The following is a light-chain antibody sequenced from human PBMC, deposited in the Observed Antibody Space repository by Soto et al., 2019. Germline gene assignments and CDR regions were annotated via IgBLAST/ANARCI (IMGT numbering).Light chain of an antibody. CDR2: SAS. Sequence: DIQLTQSPSFLSASVGDRVTITCRASQGISSYLAWYQQRPGKAPKLLMYSASTLQSGVPSRFSGSASGTTFTLTINNLQPEDFATYYCQQLNNFPRTLGQGTKVE. CDR3: QQLNNFPRT. CDR1: QGISSY. J-gene: IGKJ1*01. V-gene: IGKV1-9*01.